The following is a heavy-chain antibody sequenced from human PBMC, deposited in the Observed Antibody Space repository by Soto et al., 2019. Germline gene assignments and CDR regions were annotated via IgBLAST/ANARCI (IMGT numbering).Heavy chain of an antibody. Sequence: GESLKISCAASGFTFSSYWMSWVRQAPGKGLEWVANIKQDGSEKYYVDSVKGRFTISRDNAKNSLYLQMNSLRAEDTAVYYCARERGIAARYWGQGTLVTVSS. D-gene: IGHD6-13*01. V-gene: IGHV3-7*01. J-gene: IGHJ4*02. CDR2: IKQDGSEK. CDR3: ARERGIAARY. CDR1: GFTFSSYW.